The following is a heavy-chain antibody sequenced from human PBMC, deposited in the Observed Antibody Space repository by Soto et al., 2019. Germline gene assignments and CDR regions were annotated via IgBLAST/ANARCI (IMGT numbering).Heavy chain of an antibody. CDR2: IHSSGSX. D-gene: IGHD3-10*01. CDR1: GGSISSDDYX. Sequence: PSETLSLTCTVSGGSISSDDYXWSWIRQAPGRGLEWIGYIHSSGSXXXNPSLKSRATMSIDTAGNXFSLKVSSVTVADXAVYYCAGSGXXXNYNRVDYWXQGTLVTVSS. V-gene: IGHV4-30-4*01. CDR3: AGSGXXXNYNRVDY. J-gene: IGHJ4*02.